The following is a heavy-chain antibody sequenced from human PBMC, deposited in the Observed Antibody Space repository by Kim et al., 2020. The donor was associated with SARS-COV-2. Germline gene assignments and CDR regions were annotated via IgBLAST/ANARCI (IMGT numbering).Heavy chain of an antibody. V-gene: IGHV3-33*01. CDR3: ARDFGRGRSHDY. CDR2: IWYDGSNK. Sequence: GGSLRLSCAASGFTFSSYGMHWVRQAPGKGLEWVAVIWYDGSNKYYADSVKGRFTISRDNSKNTLYLQMNSLRAEDTAVYYCARDFGRGRSHDYWGQGTLVTVSS. D-gene: IGHD3-10*01. CDR1: GFTFSSYG. J-gene: IGHJ4*02.